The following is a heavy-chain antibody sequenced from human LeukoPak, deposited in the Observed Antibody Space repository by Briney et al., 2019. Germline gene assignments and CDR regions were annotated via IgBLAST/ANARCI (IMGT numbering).Heavy chain of an antibody. Sequence: SETLSLTCTVSGGSISSYHWSWIRQPPGKGLEWIGYIYYSGSTNYNPSLKSRVTISVDTSKNQFSLKLSSVTAADTAVYYCARAFPGNYDILTGYYPPWFDPWGQGTLVTVSS. D-gene: IGHD3-9*01. CDR3: ARAFPGNYDILTGYYPPWFDP. V-gene: IGHV4-59*01. CDR2: IYYSGST. CDR1: GGSISSYH. J-gene: IGHJ5*02.